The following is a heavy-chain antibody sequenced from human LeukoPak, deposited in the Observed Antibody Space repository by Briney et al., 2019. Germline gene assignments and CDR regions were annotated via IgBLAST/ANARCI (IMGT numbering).Heavy chain of an antibody. V-gene: IGHV3-30-3*01. CDR3: ARDRVMGSSGYYRHYYYYYGMDV. Sequence: GRSLRLSCAASGFTFSSYAMHWVRQSPGKGLEGVAVISYDGSNKYYADSVKGRFTISRDNSKNTLYLQMNSLRAEDTAVYYCARDRVMGSSGYYRHYYYYYGMDVWGQGTTVTVSS. J-gene: IGHJ6*02. CDR2: ISYDGSNK. D-gene: IGHD3-22*01. CDR1: GFTFSSYA.